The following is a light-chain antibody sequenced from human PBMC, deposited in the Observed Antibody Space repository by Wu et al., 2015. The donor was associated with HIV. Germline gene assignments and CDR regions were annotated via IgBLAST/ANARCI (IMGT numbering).Light chain of an antibody. V-gene: IGKV1-13*02. Sequence: AIQLTQSPSSLSASIGDRVNITCRASQDIFTYLAWYQQTPGKAPRVLIYDASTLQSGVSPRFSGSGSGADFTLTISGLQREDFAVYFCQQLNSFPLTFGQGSRLEIK. J-gene: IGKJ5*01. CDR3: QQLNSFPLT. CDR1: QDIFTY. CDR2: DAS.